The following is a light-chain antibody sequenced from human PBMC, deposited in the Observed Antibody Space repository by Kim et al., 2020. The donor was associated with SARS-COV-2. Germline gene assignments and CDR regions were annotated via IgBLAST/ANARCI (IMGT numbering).Light chain of an antibody. CDR3: QKYTSAPCT. V-gene: IGKV1-27*01. CDR2: AAS. Sequence: DILMTQSPSSLSASVGDRVTITCRASQDISIYLAWYQQKPGKVPKLLIYAASTLQSGVPSRFSGSGSGTDFTLTISSLQPEDVATYYCQKYTSAPCTFGQGTKVDIK. J-gene: IGKJ1*01. CDR1: QDISIY.